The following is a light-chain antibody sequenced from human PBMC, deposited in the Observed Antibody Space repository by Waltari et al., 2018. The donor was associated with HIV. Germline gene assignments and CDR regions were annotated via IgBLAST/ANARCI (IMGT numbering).Light chain of an antibody. Sequence: IVMTQSPATLSVSPGDKATLSCRASQNVNNNLAWYQQKPGQAPRLLIYGAATRATGIPDRFSGSGSGTEFTLTISSLQPEDFVLYYCQQYNNWPPLSFGGGTKVEFK. V-gene: IGKV3-15*01. CDR3: QQYNNWPPLS. CDR2: GAA. J-gene: IGKJ4*01. CDR1: QNVNNN.